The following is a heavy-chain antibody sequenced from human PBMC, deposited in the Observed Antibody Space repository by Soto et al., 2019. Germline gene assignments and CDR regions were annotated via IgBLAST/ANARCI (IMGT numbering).Heavy chain of an antibody. CDR3: ARDQDNGYEQQRYYFDY. CDR2: IKQDGSEK. D-gene: IGHD5-12*01. Sequence: GGSLRLSCAASGFTFSSYWMSWVRQAPGKGLEWVANIKQDGSEKYYVDSVKGRFTISRDNAENSLYLQMNSLRAEDTAVYYCARDQDNGYEQQRYYFDYWGQGTLVTVSS. J-gene: IGHJ4*02. CDR1: GFTFSSYW. V-gene: IGHV3-7*01.